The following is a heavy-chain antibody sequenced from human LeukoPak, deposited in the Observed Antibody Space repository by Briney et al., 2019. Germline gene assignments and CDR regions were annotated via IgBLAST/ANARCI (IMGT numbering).Heavy chain of an antibody. V-gene: IGHV4-39*01. CDR3: ARRSMTTVDY. Sequence: SETLSLTCTVSGGSISSSSYYWGWIRQPPGKGLEWIGSIYYSGSTYYNPSLKSRVTISVGTSKNQISLKMSSVTAADTAVYYCARRSMTTVDYWGQGTLVTVSS. D-gene: IGHD4-11*01. CDR2: IYYSGST. J-gene: IGHJ4*02. CDR1: GGSISSSSYY.